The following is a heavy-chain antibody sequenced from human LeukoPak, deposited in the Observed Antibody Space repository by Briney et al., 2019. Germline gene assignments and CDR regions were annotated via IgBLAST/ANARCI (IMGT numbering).Heavy chain of an antibody. J-gene: IGHJ4*02. CDR1: GFTFSSYG. CDR3: ATPHGYFDY. CDR2: IPYDGSNK. Sequence: GGSLRLSCAASGFTFSSYGMHWVRQAPGKGLEWVAVIPYDGSNKYYADSVKGRFTISRDNSKNTLYLQMNSLRGEDTAVYYCATPHGYFDYWGQGTLVTVSS. V-gene: IGHV3-30*03.